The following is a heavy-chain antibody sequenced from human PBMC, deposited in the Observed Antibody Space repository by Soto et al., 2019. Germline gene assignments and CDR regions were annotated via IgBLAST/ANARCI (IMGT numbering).Heavy chain of an antibody. Sequence: LRLSCAASGFTFSSYAMSWVRQAPGKGLEWVSAISGSGGSTCYADSVKGRFTISRDNSKSTLYLQMNSLRAEDTAVYYCANGVISGSYNDYWGQGTLVTVSS. CDR2: ISGSGGST. D-gene: IGHD1-26*01. V-gene: IGHV3-23*01. CDR1: GFTFSSYA. CDR3: ANGVISGSYNDY. J-gene: IGHJ4*02.